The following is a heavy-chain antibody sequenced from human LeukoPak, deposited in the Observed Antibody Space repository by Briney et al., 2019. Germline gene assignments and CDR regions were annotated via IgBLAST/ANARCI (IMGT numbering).Heavy chain of an antibody. CDR2: ISSNGGST. CDR3: ARAVGATTFGWFDP. J-gene: IGHJ5*02. V-gene: IGHV3-64*01. Sequence: GGSLRLSCAASGFTFSSYAMHWVRQAPGKGLEYVSAISSNGGSTYYANSVKGRFTVSRDNSKNTLYLQMGGLRPEDMAVYYCARAVGATTFGWFDPWGQGTLVTVSS. D-gene: IGHD1-26*01. CDR1: GFTFSSYA.